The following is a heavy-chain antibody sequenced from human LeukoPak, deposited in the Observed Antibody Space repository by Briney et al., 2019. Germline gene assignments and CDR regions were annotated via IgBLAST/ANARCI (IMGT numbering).Heavy chain of an antibody. V-gene: IGHV4-39*01. J-gene: IGHJ2*01. CDR2: IYHSGGT. Sequence: SETLSLTCTVSGGSISSSSYYWGWIRQPPGKGLEWIGSIYHSGGTYYNPSLKSRVTISVDTSKNQFSLKLSSVTAADTAVYYCARHSITIFGVATYFDLWGRGTLVTVSS. CDR3: ARHSITIFGVATYFDL. D-gene: IGHD3-3*01. CDR1: GGSISSSSYY.